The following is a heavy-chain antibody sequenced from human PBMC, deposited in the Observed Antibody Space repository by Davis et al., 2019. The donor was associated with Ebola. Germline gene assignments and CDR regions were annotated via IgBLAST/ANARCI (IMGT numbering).Heavy chain of an antibody. CDR3: ARGAGNSPRFDY. CDR1: VGSFRGYS. CDR2: IYPSGST. Sequence: SETLSLTCAVSVGSFRGYSWSWIRQPPGKGLEWIGSIYPSGSTYYNPSLKSRVTISVDRSKNQFSLKLSSVTAADTAVYYCARGAGNSPRFDYWGQGTLVTVSS. V-gene: IGHV4-30-2*01. J-gene: IGHJ4*02. D-gene: IGHD1-7*01.